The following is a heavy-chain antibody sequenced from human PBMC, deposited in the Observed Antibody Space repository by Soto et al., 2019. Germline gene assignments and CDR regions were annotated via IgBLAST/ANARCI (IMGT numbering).Heavy chain of an antibody. CDR3: ARGMYYYGSGSYYNLKDFDY. Sequence: ASVKVSSKASGYTFTSYGISWLRQSPGPGLEWMGWISAYNGNTNYAQKLQGRVTMTTDTSTSTAYMELRSLRSDDTAVYYCARGMYYYGSGSYYNLKDFDYWGQGTLVTVSS. CDR2: ISAYNGNT. V-gene: IGHV1-18*01. CDR1: GYTFTSYG. J-gene: IGHJ4*02. D-gene: IGHD3-10*01.